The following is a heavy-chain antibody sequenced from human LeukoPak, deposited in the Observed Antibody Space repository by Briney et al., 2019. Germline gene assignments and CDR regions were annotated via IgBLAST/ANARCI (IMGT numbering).Heavy chain of an antibody. CDR2: ASYSGST. J-gene: IGHJ4*02. Sequence: WETLSLTCTVSGGSISNTSYYWGCIRQPPGNGLEWIGSASYSGSTYYNPSLENRVIISVDTSKNQLSLRLSSVTAADTAIYYCARLRSYGDDRGIDYRGPGNLGAVSS. D-gene: IGHD4-17*01. CDR3: ARLRSYGDDRGIDY. CDR1: GGSISNTSYY. V-gene: IGHV4-39*01.